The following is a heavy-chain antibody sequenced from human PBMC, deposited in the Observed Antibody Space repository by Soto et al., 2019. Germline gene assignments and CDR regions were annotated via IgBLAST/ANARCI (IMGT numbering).Heavy chain of an antibody. CDR1: GFTFTSSA. CDR2: IVVGSGNT. CDR3: GRHRYSYGRAFDY. V-gene: IGHV1-58*01. Sequence: GASVKVSCKASGFTFTSSAVQWVRQARGQRLEWIGWIVVGSGNTNYNPSLKSRVTISVDTSKNQFSLKLSSVTAADTAVFYCGRHRYSYGRAFDYWGQGTLVTVSS. J-gene: IGHJ4*02. D-gene: IGHD5-18*01.